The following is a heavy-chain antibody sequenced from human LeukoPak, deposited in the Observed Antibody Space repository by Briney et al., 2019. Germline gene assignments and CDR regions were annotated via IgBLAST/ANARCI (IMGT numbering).Heavy chain of an antibody. Sequence: ASVKVSCKASGYTFTSYYMHWVRQAPGQGLEWMGIINPSGGSTGYAQKFQGRVTMTRDTSTSTVYMELSSLRSEDTAVYYCASRPGSGSYYNRGDAFDIWGQGTMVTVSS. J-gene: IGHJ3*02. CDR3: ASRPGSGSYYNRGDAFDI. D-gene: IGHD3-10*01. CDR1: GYTFTSYY. V-gene: IGHV1-46*01. CDR2: INPSGGST.